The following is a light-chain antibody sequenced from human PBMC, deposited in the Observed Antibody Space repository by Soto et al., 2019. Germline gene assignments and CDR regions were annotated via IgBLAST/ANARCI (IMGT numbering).Light chain of an antibody. CDR3: CSYAGSYTHVV. CDR2: DVS. J-gene: IGLJ2*01. CDR1: SSDVGAYNC. Sequence: QSVLTQPRSVSGSPGQSVTISCTGTSSDVGAYNCVSWYQQHPGKAPKLMIYDVSKRASGVPDRFSGSKSGNTASLTISGLQAEDEADYYCCSYAGSYTHVVFGGGTQLTVL. V-gene: IGLV2-11*01.